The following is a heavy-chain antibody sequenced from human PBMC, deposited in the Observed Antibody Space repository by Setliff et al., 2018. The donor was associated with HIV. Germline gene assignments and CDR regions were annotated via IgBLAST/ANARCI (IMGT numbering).Heavy chain of an antibody. Sequence: SVKVSCKASGDIFNNNAINWVRQAPGQGLEWIGRIIPIFGMANYARKFQGRVTITADKSTSTAYLELSSLTYDDTAIYYCARAEFLGPESDFDIWGQGTMVTVSS. D-gene: IGHD3-10*01. CDR2: IIPIFGMA. CDR1: GDIFNNNA. V-gene: IGHV1-69*04. J-gene: IGHJ3*02. CDR3: ARAEFLGPESDFDI.